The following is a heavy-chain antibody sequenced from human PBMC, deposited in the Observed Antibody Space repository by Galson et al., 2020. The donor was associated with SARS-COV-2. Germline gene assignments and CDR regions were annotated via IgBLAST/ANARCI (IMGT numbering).Heavy chain of an antibody. V-gene: IGHV3-30*04. CDR1: GFTFSSYA. CDR3: ARDPRKYLHWYFDL. Sequence: GESLKISCAASGFTFSSYAMHWVRQAPGKGLEWVAVISYDGSNKYYADSVKGRFTISRDNSKNTLYLQMNSLRAEDTAVYYCARDPRKYLHWYFDLWGRGTLVTVSS. J-gene: IGHJ2*01. D-gene: IGHD2-2*02. CDR2: ISYDGSNK.